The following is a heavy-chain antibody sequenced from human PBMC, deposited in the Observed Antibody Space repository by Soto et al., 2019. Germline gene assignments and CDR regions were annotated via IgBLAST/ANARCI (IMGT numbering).Heavy chain of an antibody. V-gene: IGHV1-24*01. D-gene: IGHD6-19*01. Sequence: ASVKVSCKVSGYTLTELSMHWVRQAPGKGLEWMGGFDPEDGETIYAQKFQGRVTMTEDTSTDTAYMERSSLRAEDTAVYYCATKQCLANCFDPGGQRTLVTVSS. CDR2: FDPEDGET. CDR3: ATKQCLANCFDP. CDR1: GYTLTELS. J-gene: IGHJ5*02.